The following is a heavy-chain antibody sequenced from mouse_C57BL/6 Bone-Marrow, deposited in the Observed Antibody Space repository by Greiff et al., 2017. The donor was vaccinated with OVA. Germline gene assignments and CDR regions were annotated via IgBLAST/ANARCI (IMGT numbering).Heavy chain of an antibody. CDR2: IYPRSGNT. V-gene: IGHV1-81*01. CDR1: GYTFTSYG. J-gene: IGHJ4*01. D-gene: IGHD3-2*02. Sequence: VHLVESGAELARPGASVKLSCKASGYTFTSYGISWVKQRTGQGLEWIGEIYPRSGNTYYNEKFKGKATLTADKSSSTAYMELRSLTSEDSAVYFCAREELRLREAMDYWGQGTSVTVSS. CDR3: AREELRLREAMDY.